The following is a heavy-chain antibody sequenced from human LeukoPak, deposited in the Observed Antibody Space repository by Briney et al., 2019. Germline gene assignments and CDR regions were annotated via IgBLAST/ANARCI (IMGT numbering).Heavy chain of an antibody. D-gene: IGHD3-10*01. Sequence: PGGSLRLSCAASGFTFSSYEMNWVRQAPGEGLEWVSYISSSGSTIYYADSVKGRFTISRDNAKNSLYLQMNSLRAEDTAVYYCARVAGYGSGSLFAWDYFDYWGQGTLVTVSS. V-gene: IGHV3-48*03. CDR3: ARVAGYGSGSLFAWDYFDY. CDR2: ISSSGSTI. J-gene: IGHJ4*02. CDR1: GFTFSSYE.